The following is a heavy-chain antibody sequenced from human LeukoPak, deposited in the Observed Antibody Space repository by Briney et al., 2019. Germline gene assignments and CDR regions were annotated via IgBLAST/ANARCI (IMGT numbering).Heavy chain of an antibody. V-gene: IGHV1-18*01. CDR1: GYTFTSYG. D-gene: IGHD4-23*01. CDR3: ARENGYGGNSDYYYYMDV. Sequence: AASVKASCKASGYTFTSYGISWVRQAPGQGLEWMGWISAYNGNTNYAQKLQGRVTMTTDTSTSTAYMELRSLRSDDTAVYYCARENGYGGNSDYYYYMDVWGKGTTVTVSS. CDR2: ISAYNGNT. J-gene: IGHJ6*03.